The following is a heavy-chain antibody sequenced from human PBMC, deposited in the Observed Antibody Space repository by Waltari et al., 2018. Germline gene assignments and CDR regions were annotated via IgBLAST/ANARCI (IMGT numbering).Heavy chain of an antibody. CDR2: ISSSGNTI. V-gene: IGHV3-48*03. Sequence: EVLLVESGGGLVQPGGSLRLSCTASGFTFSGYEMNWVRQAPGKGLEWVSYISSSGNTIYYADSVKARFTTSRDNAKNSLYLQMNSLRVDDTAVYYCARRPYYYHGMDVWGQGTTVTVSS. CDR1: GFTFSGYE. CDR3: ARRPYYYHGMDV. J-gene: IGHJ6*02.